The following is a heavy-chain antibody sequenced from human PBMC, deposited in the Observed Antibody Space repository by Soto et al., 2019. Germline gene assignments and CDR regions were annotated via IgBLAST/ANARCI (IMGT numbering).Heavy chain of an antibody. CDR1: GGSISSSSYY. J-gene: IGHJ4*02. V-gene: IGHV4-39*01. D-gene: IGHD3-16*02. CDR2: IYYSGST. CDR3: VSSLGELSLPLLDY. Sequence: QLQLQESGPGLVKPSETLSLTCTVSGGSISSSSYYWGWIRQPPGKGLEWIGSIYYSGSTYYNPSLKSRVTISVDTSKNQFSLKLSSVTAADTAVYYCVSSLGELSLPLLDYWGQGTLVTVSS.